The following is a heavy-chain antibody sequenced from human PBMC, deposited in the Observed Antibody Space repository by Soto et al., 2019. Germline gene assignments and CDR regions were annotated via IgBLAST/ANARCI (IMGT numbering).Heavy chain of an antibody. CDR3: ARDPDDSSGYYYGSHGMDV. D-gene: IGHD3-22*01. V-gene: IGHV1-69*13. J-gene: IGHJ6*02. CDR2: IIPIFGTA. CDR1: GGTFSSYA. Sequence: SVKFSCKASGGTFSSYAISWVRQAPGQGLEWMGGIIPIFGTANYAQKFQGRVTITADESTSTAYMELSSLRSEDTAVYYCARDPDDSSGYYYGSHGMDVWGQGTTVTV.